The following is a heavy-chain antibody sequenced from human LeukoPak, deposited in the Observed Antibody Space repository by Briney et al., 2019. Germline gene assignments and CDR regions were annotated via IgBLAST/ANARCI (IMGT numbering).Heavy chain of an antibody. CDR1: GYTFTSYD. J-gene: IGHJ4*02. V-gene: IGHV1-8*01. Sequence: ASVTVTFKASGYTFTSYDINWVRQATGQGLEWMGWMNPNSGNTGYAQKFQGRVTMTRNTSISTAYMELSSLRSEDTAVYYCATLAGVTAAGFDYWGQGTLVTVSS. CDR3: ATLAGVTAAGFDY. D-gene: IGHD2-21*02. CDR2: MNPNSGNT.